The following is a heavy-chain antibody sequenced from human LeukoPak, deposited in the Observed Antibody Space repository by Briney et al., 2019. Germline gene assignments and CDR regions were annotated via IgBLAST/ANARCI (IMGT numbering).Heavy chain of an antibody. D-gene: IGHD6-19*01. J-gene: IGHJ6*02. Sequence: SQTLSLTCAISGDSVSSNSAAWNWLRQSPSRGLAWLGRTYYRSKWYNDYAVSVKSRITINPDTSKNQFSLQLNSVTPEDTAVYYCAREKQWLVQSIVDYYYYGMDVWGQGTTVTVSS. CDR2: TYYRSKWYN. CDR3: AREKQWLVQSIVDYYYYGMDV. CDR1: GDSVSSNSAA. V-gene: IGHV6-1*01.